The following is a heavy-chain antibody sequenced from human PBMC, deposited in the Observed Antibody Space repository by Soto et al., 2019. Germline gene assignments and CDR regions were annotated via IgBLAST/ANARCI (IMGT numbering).Heavy chain of an antibody. J-gene: IGHJ5*02. CDR3: AKAAAVRGSQGGGWFDP. CDR1: GFTFSSYA. CDR2: ISGSGGST. V-gene: IGHV3-23*01. Sequence: EVQLLESGGGLVQPGGSLRLSCAASGFTFSSYAMSWVRQAPGKGLEWVSAISGSGGSTYYADSVKGRFTISRDNSKNTLYLQMNSLRAEDTAVYYCAKAAAVRGSQGGGWFDPWGQGTLVTVSS. D-gene: IGHD3-10*01.